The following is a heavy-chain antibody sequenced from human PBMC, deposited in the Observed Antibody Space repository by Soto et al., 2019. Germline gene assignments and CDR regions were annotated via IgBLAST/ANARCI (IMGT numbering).Heavy chain of an antibody. CDR2: ITKTGDT. D-gene: IGHD6-13*01. V-gene: IGHV3-23*01. J-gene: IGHJ4*02. CDR1: GFTFSNCV. CDR3: ARGLLNGRWYAAD. Sequence: EVHLLESGGALVHPGESLRLSCETSGFTFSNCVMTWVRQAPGKGLEWVSVITKTGDTDYADSMKGRFTISRDNSKNTIYLQMNSLRAEDTAVYYCARGLLNGRWYAADWGQGTLVTVSS.